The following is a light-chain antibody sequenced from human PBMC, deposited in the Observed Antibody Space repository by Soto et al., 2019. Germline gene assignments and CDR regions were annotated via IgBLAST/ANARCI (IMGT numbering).Light chain of an antibody. CDR1: QSVSSN. V-gene: IGKV3-15*01. CDR2: GAS. Sequence: EIVMTQSPATLSVSPGERATLSCRASQSVSSNLAWYQQKPGQAPRLLIYGASTRATGIPARFSGSGSGTEFTLTISSLQYADFAVYYCQQYNNWLPMYTFGQGTKLEIK. J-gene: IGKJ2*01. CDR3: QQYNNWLPMYT.